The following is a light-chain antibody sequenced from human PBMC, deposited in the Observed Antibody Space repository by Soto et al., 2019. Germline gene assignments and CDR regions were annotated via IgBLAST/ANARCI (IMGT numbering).Light chain of an antibody. V-gene: IGKV1-5*01. J-gene: IGKJ1*01. CDR3: QQYNSYSRT. CDR2: DAS. CDR1: QSISSW. Sequence: DIQMTQSPSTLSASVGDRVTITCRASQSISSWLAWYQQKPGKGTKLLIYDASSLESGVPSRFSGSGSGTEFTLTISSLQPDDFATYYCQQYNSYSRTFGQGTKVDIK.